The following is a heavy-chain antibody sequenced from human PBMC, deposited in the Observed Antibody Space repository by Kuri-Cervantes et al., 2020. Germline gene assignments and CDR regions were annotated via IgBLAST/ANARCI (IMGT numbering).Heavy chain of an antibody. D-gene: IGHD3-10*01. CDR3: ARGTIVPGDWNYYYYYYMDV. V-gene: IGHV4-34*01. Sequence: SQTLSLTCAVYGGSLSVYYWSWIRQPPGKGLEWIGEINHRGSTSYNPSLKSRVTISVDTSKNQFSLKLSSVTAADTAVYYCARGTIVPGDWNYYYYYYMDVWGKGTTVTVSS. CDR2: INHRGST. J-gene: IGHJ6*03. CDR1: GGSLSVYY.